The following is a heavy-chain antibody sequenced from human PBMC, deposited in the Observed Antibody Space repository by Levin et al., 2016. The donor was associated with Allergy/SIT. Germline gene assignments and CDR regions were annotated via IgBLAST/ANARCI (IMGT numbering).Heavy chain of an antibody. CDR3: ARASSGSSYRYYYMDV. D-gene: IGHD6-19*01. J-gene: IGHJ6*03. V-gene: IGHV3-7*03. Sequence: GGSLRLSCAASGISFKYYWMTWVRQAPGKGLEWVANIKQDGSETYSVDSVKGRFTISRDNVKSSLFLQMNSLRAEDTAVYYCARASSGSSYRYYYMDVWGKGTTVTVSS. CDR2: IKQDGSET. CDR1: GISFKYYW.